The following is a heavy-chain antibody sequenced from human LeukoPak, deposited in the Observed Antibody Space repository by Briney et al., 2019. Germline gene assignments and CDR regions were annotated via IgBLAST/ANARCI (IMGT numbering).Heavy chain of an antibody. CDR3: ARHVNTTTGAPIGWFDP. Sequence: SETLSLTCTVSGGSISSTTDYWGWLRQPPGQGLEWIGSIFYSGTTYYNPSLKSRVTISVDTSKNQFSLKLTSVTAADTAVYYCARHVNTTTGAPIGWFDPWGQGTLVTVSS. CDR2: IFYSGTT. D-gene: IGHD2/OR15-2a*01. V-gene: IGHV4-39*01. J-gene: IGHJ5*02. CDR1: GGSISSTTDY.